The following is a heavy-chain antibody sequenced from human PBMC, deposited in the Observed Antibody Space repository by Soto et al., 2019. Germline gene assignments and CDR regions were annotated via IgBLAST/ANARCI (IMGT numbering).Heavy chain of an antibody. Sequence: PGGSLRLSCAASGFTFSSYGVHWVRQAPGKGLEWVAVISYDGSNKYYADSVKGRFTISRDNSKNTLYLQMNSLRAEDTAVYYCAKEGIRYSSGYPFFYWGQGTLVTVSS. CDR2: ISYDGSNK. J-gene: IGHJ4*02. D-gene: IGHD6-19*01. V-gene: IGHV3-30*18. CDR1: GFTFSSYG. CDR3: AKEGIRYSSGYPFFY.